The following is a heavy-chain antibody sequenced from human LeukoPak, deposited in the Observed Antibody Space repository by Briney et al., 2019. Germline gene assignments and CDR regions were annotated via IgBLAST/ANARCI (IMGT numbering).Heavy chain of an antibody. V-gene: IGHV3-48*03. CDR1: GFTFSSYA. CDR2: ISRGGDTI. D-gene: IGHD1/OR15-1a*01. CDR3: ARDNNDYYAGMDV. J-gene: IGHJ6*04. Sequence: GGSLRLSCAASGFTFSSYAMSWIRQAPGKGLEWLSYISRGGDTIDYADSVRGRFTISRDSAKNSLFLQINSLTAEDTAVYFCARDNNDYYAGMDVWGKGTTVTVSS.